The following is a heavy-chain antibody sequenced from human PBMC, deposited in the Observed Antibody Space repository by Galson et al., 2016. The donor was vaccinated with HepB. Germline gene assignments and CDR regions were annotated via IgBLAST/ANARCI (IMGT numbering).Heavy chain of an antibody. Sequence: SLRLSCAASGFTFDDHAMHWVRQAPGKGLEWVSGISWNGDSRGYADSVQGRFTTSRDNAKNSLYLQMSGLRAEDTAVYFCAKDLESTVVTPMDVWGQGTTVIVSS. CDR3: AKDLESTVVTPMDV. J-gene: IGHJ6*02. V-gene: IGHV3-9*01. D-gene: IGHD4-23*01. CDR1: GFTFDDHA. CDR2: ISWNGDSR.